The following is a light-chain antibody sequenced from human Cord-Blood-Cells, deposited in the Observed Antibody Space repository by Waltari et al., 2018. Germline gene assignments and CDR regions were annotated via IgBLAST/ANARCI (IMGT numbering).Light chain of an antibody. V-gene: IGKV1-8*01. CDR3: QQHYNYPRP. CDR2: AAS. Sequence: AIRMAQSPSSFSASTGARVTSTCRERQGISSYLAWYQQKPGKAPKLLIYAASTLQSRVASRFSGSGSGTDFTLTIICLQSEDFATYYCQQHYNYPRPLGPGTKVEL. J-gene: IGKJ1*01. CDR1: QGISSY.